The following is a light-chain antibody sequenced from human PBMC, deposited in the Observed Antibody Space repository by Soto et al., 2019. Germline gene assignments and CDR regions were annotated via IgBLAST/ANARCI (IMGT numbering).Light chain of an antibody. CDR1: QSVGIS. CDR2: SAS. CDR3: QQYSSWPGVT. J-gene: IGKJ3*01. V-gene: IGKV3-15*01. Sequence: EIVMTQSPVTLSVSPGERATLSCSASQSVGISLAWYQQKPGQAPRVLIYSASTRATGIPARFSGSGAGTEFTLTISSLKSEESANYYWQQYSSWPGVTFGDGTKVDIK.